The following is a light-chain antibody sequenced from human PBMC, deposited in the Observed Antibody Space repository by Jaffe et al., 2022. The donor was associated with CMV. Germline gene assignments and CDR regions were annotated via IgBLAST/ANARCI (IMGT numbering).Light chain of an antibody. CDR1: QSVSSSY. J-gene: IGKJ3*01. CDR3: QQYVNSPLT. Sequence: EIVLTQSPGTLSLSPGESATLSCRASQSVSSSYLAWYQQKPGQAPRLLIYGASSRATGIPDRFSGSGSGTDFTLTISRLEAEDFAAYYCQQYVNSPLTFGPGTKVDI. CDR2: GAS. V-gene: IGKV3-20*01.